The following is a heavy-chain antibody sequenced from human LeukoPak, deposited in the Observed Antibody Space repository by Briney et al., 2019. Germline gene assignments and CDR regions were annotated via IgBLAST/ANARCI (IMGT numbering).Heavy chain of an antibody. Sequence: SETLSLTCAVYGGSFSGYYWSWVRQPPGKGLEWIGEINHSGSTNYNPSLRSRVTISVDTSKNQFSLKLSSVTAADPAVYYCARDTTGYWGQGTLVTVSS. D-gene: IGHD1-26*01. CDR2: INHSGST. CDR1: GGSFSGYY. CDR3: ARDTTGY. J-gene: IGHJ4*02. V-gene: IGHV4-34*01.